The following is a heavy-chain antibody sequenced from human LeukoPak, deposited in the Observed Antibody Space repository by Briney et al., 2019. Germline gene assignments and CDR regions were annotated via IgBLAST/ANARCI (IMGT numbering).Heavy chain of an antibody. CDR2: IYYSGST. CDR3: ASQRGGRITMVRGVMIPY. J-gene: IGHJ4*02. Sequence: SETLSLTCTVSGGSISSGSYYWGWIRQPPGKGLEWIGSIYYSGSTYYNPSLKSRVTISVDTPKNQFSLKLSSVTAADTAVYYCASQRGGRITMVRGVMIPYWGQGTLVTVSS. V-gene: IGHV4-39*01. D-gene: IGHD3-10*01. CDR1: GGSISSGSYY.